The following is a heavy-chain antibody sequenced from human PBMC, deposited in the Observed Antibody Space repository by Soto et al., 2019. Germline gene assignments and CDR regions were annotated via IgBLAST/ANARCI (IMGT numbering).Heavy chain of an antibody. J-gene: IGHJ4*02. CDR1: GFTFSSYS. CDR2: ISSTSSTI. V-gene: IGHV3-48*02. Sequence: EVQLAESGGALVQPGGSLRLSCAASGFTFSSYSMNWVRQAPGKGLEWVSYISSTSSTIYYADSVKGRFTISRDNAKNSLYLQMNSLTDDDTAVYFCTRDVRGSYWGQGTLVTVSS. CDR3: TRDVRGSY. D-gene: IGHD3-10*01.